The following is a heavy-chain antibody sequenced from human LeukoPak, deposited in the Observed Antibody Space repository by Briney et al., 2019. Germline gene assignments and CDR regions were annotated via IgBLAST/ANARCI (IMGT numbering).Heavy chain of an antibody. CDR2: ISYDGSNK. J-gene: IGHJ4*02. CDR1: GFTFSSYA. Sequence: QPGGSLRLSCAASGFTFSSYAMHWVRQAPGKGLEWVAVISYDGSNKYYADSVKGRFTISRDNSKNTLYLQMNSLRAEDTAVYYCAKDLDEVVVAAFDYWGQGTLVTVSS. V-gene: IGHV3-30-3*01. CDR3: AKDLDEVVVAAFDY. D-gene: IGHD2-15*01.